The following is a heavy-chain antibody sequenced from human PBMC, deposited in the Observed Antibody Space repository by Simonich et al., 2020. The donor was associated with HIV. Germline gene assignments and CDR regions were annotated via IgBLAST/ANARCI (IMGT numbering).Heavy chain of an antibody. Sequence: QMQLVQSGPEVKKPGTSVKVSCKASGFTFSSSAMQWVRQARGQRLEWVGWIVVGSGKTNYAQKFQERVTITRDMSTSTAYMELSSLRSEDTAVYYCASVRYGSGSYYSDYWGQGTLVTVSS. J-gene: IGHJ4*02. V-gene: IGHV1-58*02. CDR3: ASVRYGSGSYYSDY. D-gene: IGHD3-10*01. CDR2: IVVGSGKT. CDR1: GFTFSSSA.